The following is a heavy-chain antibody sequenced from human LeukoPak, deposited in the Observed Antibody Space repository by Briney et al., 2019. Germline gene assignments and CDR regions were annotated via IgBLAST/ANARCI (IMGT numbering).Heavy chain of an antibody. J-gene: IGHJ4*02. V-gene: IGHV1-69*16. D-gene: IGHD2-21*01. CDR3: ASGVRAIPIYY. CDR2: ILPILGSA. CDR1: GGSFSRST. Sequence: SVKVSCKASGGSFSRSTLSWVRQAPGQGPVWMGGILPILGSATYAQKFQGRVTITTDESTNTAYMELRSLRSDDTAVFYCASGVRAIPIYYWGQGTLVTVSS.